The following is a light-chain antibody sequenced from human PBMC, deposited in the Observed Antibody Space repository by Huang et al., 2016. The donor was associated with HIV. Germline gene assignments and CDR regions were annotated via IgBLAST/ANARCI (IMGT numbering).Light chain of an antibody. CDR3: QQYYNTTLS. V-gene: IGKV1-NL1*01. CDR1: RGMSNS. CDR2: AAS. J-gene: IGKJ4*01. Sequence: DIQMTQSPSSLSASVGDRVTIPCRASRGMSNSLAWYQQQPGKAPKLLLYAASRLQGGVPSRFSGSGSRTDYTLTISCLQPEDSATYYCQQYYNTTLSFGGGTKVEIK.